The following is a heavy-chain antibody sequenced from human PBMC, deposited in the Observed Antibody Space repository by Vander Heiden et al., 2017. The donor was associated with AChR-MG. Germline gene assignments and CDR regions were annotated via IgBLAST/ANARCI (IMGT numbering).Heavy chain of an antibody. CDR2: SSSSGDTM. Sequence: EVQLVESGGGLVQPGGSLRLSCAASAFTFNNYEMNWVRQAPGKGLEWVSYSSSSGDTMYYADSVKGRFTISRDNAKKSRDLKMNSLRAEETAVYYCATEVAVYGSGTAFFDYWGQGTLVTVSS. V-gene: IGHV3-48*03. CDR3: ATEVAVYGSGTAFFDY. D-gene: IGHD3-10*01. CDR1: AFTFNNYE. J-gene: IGHJ4*02.